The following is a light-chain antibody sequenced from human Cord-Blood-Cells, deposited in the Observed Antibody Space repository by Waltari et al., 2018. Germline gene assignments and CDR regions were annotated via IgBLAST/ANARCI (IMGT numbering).Light chain of an antibody. CDR1: AVPKKY. CDR2: EDS. J-gene: IGLJ3*02. CDR3: YSTDSSGNHGV. Sequence: SSELTQPPSVSVSPGQTARNTGPGDAVPKKYAYWYQQKSGQAPVLVIYEDSKRPSGIPERFSGSSSGTMATLTISGAQVEDEADYYCYSTDSSGNHGVFGGGTKLTVL. V-gene: IGLV3-10*01.